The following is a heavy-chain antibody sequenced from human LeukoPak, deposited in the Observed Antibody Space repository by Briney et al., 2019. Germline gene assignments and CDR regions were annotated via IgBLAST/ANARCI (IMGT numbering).Heavy chain of an antibody. V-gene: IGHV4-31*03. D-gene: IGHD6-13*01. Sequence: PSETLSLTCTVSGGSISGGGYYWSWIRQHPGKGLEWIGYIYYSGSTYYNPSLKSRVTISVDTSKNQFSLKLSSVTAADTAVYYCARGGIAAAKYFQHWGQGTLVTVSS. CDR1: GGSISGGGYY. CDR3: ARGGIAAAKYFQH. CDR2: IYYSGST. J-gene: IGHJ1*01.